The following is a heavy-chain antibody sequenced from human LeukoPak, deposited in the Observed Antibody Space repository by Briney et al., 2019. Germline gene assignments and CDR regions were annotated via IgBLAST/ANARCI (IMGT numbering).Heavy chain of an antibody. V-gene: IGHV3-7*01. J-gene: IGHJ4*02. CDR1: GFTFSSYG. D-gene: IGHD3-10*01. CDR2: IKQDGSEK. Sequence: GGSLRLSCAASGFTFSSYGMHWVRQAPGKGLEWVANIKQDGSEKYYVDSVKGRFTISRDNANSLYLQINSLRAEDTAVYYCARERGSPPGSDFDYWGQGTLVTVSS. CDR3: ARERGSPPGSDFDY.